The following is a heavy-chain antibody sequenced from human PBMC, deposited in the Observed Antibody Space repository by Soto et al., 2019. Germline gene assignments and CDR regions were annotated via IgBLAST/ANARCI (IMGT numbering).Heavy chain of an antibody. Sequence: GESLKISCKGSGYSFTSYWIGWVRQMPGKGLEWMGIIYPGDSDTRYSPSFQGQVTISADKSISTAYLQWSSLKASDTAMYYCARTITYYYGSRSYYYFDYWGQGTLVTVSS. CDR2: IYPGDSDT. CDR1: GYSFTSYW. J-gene: IGHJ4*02. CDR3: ARTITYYYGSRSYYYFDY. D-gene: IGHD3-10*01. V-gene: IGHV5-51*01.